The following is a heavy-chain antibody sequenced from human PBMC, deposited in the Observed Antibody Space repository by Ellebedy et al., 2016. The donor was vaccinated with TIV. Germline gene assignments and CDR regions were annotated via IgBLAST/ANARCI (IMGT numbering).Heavy chain of an antibody. CDR2: INTDGTTT. J-gene: IGHJ2*01. Sequence: GESLKISCAASGFTLSSHWMHWVRQAPGKGLVWVSRINTDGTTTNYADSVKGRFTISSDNAKNTLYLQMNSLRVEDTAAYYCARVIGGATGFDLWGRGTLVTVSS. V-gene: IGHV3-74*01. D-gene: IGHD3-16*01. CDR3: ARVIGGATGFDL. CDR1: GFTLSSHW.